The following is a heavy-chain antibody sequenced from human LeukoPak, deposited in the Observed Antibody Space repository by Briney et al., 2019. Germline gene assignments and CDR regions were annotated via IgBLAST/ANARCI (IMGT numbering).Heavy chain of an antibody. CDR3: ARQGTAMVDY. D-gene: IGHD5-18*01. CDR1: GYSFTSYW. Sequence: GEPLNISCKGSGYSFTSYWIGWVRQLPAKGLEWMGIIYLGDSDTRSSPSFQGQVTISPDKSISTAYLQWSSLKASDTAMYYCARQGTAMVDYWGQGTLVTVSS. J-gene: IGHJ4*02. CDR2: IYLGDSDT. V-gene: IGHV5-51*01.